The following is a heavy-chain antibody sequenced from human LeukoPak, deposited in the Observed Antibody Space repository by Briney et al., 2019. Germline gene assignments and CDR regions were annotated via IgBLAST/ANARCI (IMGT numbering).Heavy chain of an antibody. CDR1: GFSLSTSGVG. CDR2: IYWNDDK. D-gene: IGHD2-2*01. CDR3: AHRRISGVGYCSSTSCLDAFDI. Sequence: SGPTLVNPTQTLTLTCTFSGFSLSTSGVGVGWIRQPPGKALEWLALIYWNDDKRYSPSLKSRLTITKDTSKNQVVLTMTNMDPVDTATYYCAHRRISGVGYCSSTSCLDAFDIWGQGTMVTVSS. V-gene: IGHV2-5*01. J-gene: IGHJ3*02.